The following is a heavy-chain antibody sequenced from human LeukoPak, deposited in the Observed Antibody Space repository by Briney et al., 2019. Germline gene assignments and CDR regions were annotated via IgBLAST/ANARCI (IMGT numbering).Heavy chain of an antibody. CDR3: ATTGRVAVAGAFDI. D-gene: IGHD6-19*01. CDR2: IYYSGST. V-gene: IGHV4-39*01. Sequence: PSETLSLTCTVSGDSISSSSYYWGWNRQPPGKGLEWIGSIYYSGSTYYNPSLKSRVTISVDTSKNQFPLKLSSVTAADTAVYYCATTGRVAVAGAFDIWGQGTMVTVSS. J-gene: IGHJ3*02. CDR1: GDSISSSSYY.